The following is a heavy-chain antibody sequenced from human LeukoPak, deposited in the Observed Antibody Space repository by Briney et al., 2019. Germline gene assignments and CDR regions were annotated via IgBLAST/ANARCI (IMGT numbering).Heavy chain of an antibody. Sequence: GASVKVSCKASGFTFTSSAVQWVRQARGQRLEWIGWIVVGSGNTNYAQKFQERVTITRDMSTSTAYMELSSLRSEDTAVYYCARGGDGYNYWGLDYYYGMDVWGQGTTVTVSS. V-gene: IGHV1-58*01. D-gene: IGHD5-24*01. J-gene: IGHJ6*02. CDR3: ARGGDGYNYWGLDYYYGMDV. CDR1: GFTFTSSA. CDR2: IVVGSGNT.